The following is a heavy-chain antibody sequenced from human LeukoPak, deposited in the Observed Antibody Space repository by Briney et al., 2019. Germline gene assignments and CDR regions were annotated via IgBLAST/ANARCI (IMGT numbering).Heavy chain of an antibody. CDR2: IYPGGST. CDR1: TFTVIDHY. CDR3: ARGAGVSHYYYYAMDI. J-gene: IGHJ6*02. Sequence: PGGSLRLSCAASTFTVIDHYMTWVRQAPGWGLEWVAAIYPGGSTYYADSVKGRFTISRDKSKNTLYLQMNTLGAEETAVYYCARGAGVSHYYYYAMDIWGQGTTVTVSS. V-gene: IGHV3-66*02. D-gene: IGHD2-21*01.